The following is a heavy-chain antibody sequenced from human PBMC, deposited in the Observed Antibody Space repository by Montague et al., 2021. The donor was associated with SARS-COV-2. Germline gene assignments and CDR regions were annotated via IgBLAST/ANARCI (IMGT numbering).Heavy chain of an antibody. D-gene: IGHD5-24*01. CDR2: ISSSSSTI. V-gene: IGHV3-48*02. CDR1: GFTFSSYS. CDR3: ARDRWDRNGMDV. J-gene: IGHJ6*02. Sequence: SLRLSCAASGFTFSSYSMNWVRQAPGKGLEWVSYISSSSSTIYYADSVKGRFTISRDNAKNSLYLQMNSRRDEDTAVYYCARDRWDRNGMDVWGQGTTVTVSS.